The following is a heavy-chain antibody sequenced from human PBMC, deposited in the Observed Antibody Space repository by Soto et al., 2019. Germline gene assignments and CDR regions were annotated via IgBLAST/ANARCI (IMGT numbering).Heavy chain of an antibody. Sequence: GGSLRLSCAASGFTFSSYGMHWVRQAPGKGLEWVAVIWYDGSNKYYADSVKGRFTISRDNSKNTLYLQMNSLRAEDTAVYYCAREPAAGTYDDYGMLDSGQGPTVTDSS. CDR1: GFTFSSYG. CDR3: AREPAAGTYDDYGMLD. D-gene: IGHD6-13*01. V-gene: IGHV3-33*01. J-gene: IGHJ6*02. CDR2: IWYDGSNK.